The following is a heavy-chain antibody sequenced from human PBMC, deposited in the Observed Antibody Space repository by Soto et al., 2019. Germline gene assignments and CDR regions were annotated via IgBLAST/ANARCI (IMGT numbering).Heavy chain of an antibody. CDR2: IKQDGSEK. CDR1: GFTFSSYW. D-gene: IGHD6-6*01. CDR3: ARDEYSSSYYYYYMAV. Sequence: PGGSLRLSCAASGFTFSSYWMSWVRQAPGKGLEWVTNIKQDGSEKYYVDSVKGRFTISRDNAKNSLYLQMNSLRAEDTAVYYCARDEYSSSYYYYYMAVWGKGTTVTVSS. J-gene: IGHJ6*03. V-gene: IGHV3-7*01.